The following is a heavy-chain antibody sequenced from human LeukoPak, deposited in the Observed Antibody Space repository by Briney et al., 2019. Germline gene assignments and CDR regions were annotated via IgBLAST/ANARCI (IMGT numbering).Heavy chain of an antibody. J-gene: IGHJ4*02. CDR3: ARDPDTPFDY. D-gene: IGHD5-18*01. CDR1: GLTFSSYW. Sequence: GGSLRLSCAASGLTFSSYWMSWVRQAPGKGLEWVANIKQDGSEKYYVDSVKGRFTISRDNAKNSLYLQMNSLRAEDTAVYYCARDPDTPFDYWGQGTLVTVSS. CDR2: IKQDGSEK. V-gene: IGHV3-7*01.